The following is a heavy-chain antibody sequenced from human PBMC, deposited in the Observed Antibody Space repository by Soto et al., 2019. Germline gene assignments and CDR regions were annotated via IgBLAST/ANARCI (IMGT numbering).Heavy chain of an antibody. Sequence: EVQLLESGGGLVQPGGSLRLSWAASGFTFSGCAMSWVRQAPGKGLEWVSSISFSGDITYYADSVKGRFTISRDNSKNTLYMEMNSLRVEDTAVYHCAKGGFWVHYGMDAWGQGTTVTVSS. CDR3: AKGGFWVHYGMDA. J-gene: IGHJ6*02. CDR1: GFTFSGCA. V-gene: IGHV3-23*01. D-gene: IGHD3-16*01. CDR2: ISFSGDIT.